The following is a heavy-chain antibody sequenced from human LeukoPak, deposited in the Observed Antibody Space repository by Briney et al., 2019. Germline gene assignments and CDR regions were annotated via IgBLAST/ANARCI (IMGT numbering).Heavy chain of an antibody. CDR3: ATGADDAKVGY. D-gene: IGHD1-26*01. J-gene: IGHJ4*02. Sequence: SETLCLTCTVSGAFISTYYLTWLRQTPGKGLEWIGHRHPSGGISYNPSLWSRVTISADTSKNQFSLSLTFVNAADTAVYYCATGADDAKVGYWGQGALVSVSS. CDR2: RHPSGGI. CDR1: GAFISTYY. V-gene: IGHV4-4*08.